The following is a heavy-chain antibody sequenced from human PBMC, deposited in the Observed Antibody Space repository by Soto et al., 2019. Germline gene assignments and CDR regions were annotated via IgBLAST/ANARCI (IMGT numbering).Heavy chain of an antibody. CDR3: ARHIAVPRTRGFDY. J-gene: IGHJ4*02. CDR1: GGSITTNW. CDR2: IYHSGTT. Sequence: QVHLQESGPGLVKPSGTLSLTCAVSGGSITTNWWSWVRQPPGKGLEWIGEIYHSGTTNYNPSLRGRVTISXXXXXXXXXXXXXXXXXXXXXXXXXARHIAVPRTRGFDYWGQGNLVTVSS. V-gene: IGHV4-4*02. D-gene: IGHD6-19*01.